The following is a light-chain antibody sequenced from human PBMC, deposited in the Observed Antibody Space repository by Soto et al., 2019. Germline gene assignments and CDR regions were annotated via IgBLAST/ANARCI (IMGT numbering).Light chain of an antibody. CDR2: GNS. CDR1: SSNIGAGYD. Sequence: QSVPTQPPSVSGAPGQRVTISCTGSSSNIGAGYDVHWYQQLPGTAPKLLIYGNSNRPSGVPDRFSGSKSGTSASLAITGLQAEDEADYYCQSSDSSLSGSVFGGGTQLTVL. J-gene: IGLJ2*01. CDR3: QSSDSSLSGSV. V-gene: IGLV1-40*01.